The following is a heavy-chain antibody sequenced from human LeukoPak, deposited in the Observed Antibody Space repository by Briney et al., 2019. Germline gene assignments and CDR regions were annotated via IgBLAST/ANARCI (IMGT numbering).Heavy chain of an antibody. D-gene: IGHD6-19*01. CDR2: ISSSGSTI. J-gene: IGHJ4*02. CDR3: ARALPGSGSGWPFDY. Sequence: GGSLRLSCAASGFTFSSYEMNWVRQAPGKGLEWVSYISSSGSTIYYADPVKGRFTISRDNAKNTLYLEMNSLRAEDTAVYYCARALPGSGSGWPFDYWGQGTPVTVSS. CDR1: GFTFSSYE. V-gene: IGHV3-48*03.